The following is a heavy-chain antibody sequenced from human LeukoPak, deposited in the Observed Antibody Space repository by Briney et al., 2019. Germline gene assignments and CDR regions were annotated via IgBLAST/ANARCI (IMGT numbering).Heavy chain of an antibody. CDR3: ARPRLLYGSGPILV. D-gene: IGHD3-10*01. Sequence: SETLSLTCTVSGGSISSSSYYWGWIRQPPGKGLEWIGSIYYSGSTYYNPSLKSRITISVDTSKNQFSLKLSSVTAADTAVYYCARPRLLYGSGPILVWGQGTLVTVSS. J-gene: IGHJ4*02. CDR1: GGSISSSSYY. CDR2: IYYSGST. V-gene: IGHV4-39*01.